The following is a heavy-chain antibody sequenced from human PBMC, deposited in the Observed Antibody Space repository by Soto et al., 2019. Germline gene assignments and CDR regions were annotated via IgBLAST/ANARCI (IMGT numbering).Heavy chain of an antibody. J-gene: IGHJ3*02. V-gene: IGHV4-59*01. D-gene: IGHD3-22*01. CDR3: ARVLYYYDSSGYRGDAFDI. CDR1: GGSISSYY. CDR2: IYYSGST. Sequence: SGTLSLPCTVSGGSISSYYWSWIRQPPGKGLEWIGYIYYSGSTNYNPSLKSRVTISVDTSKNQFSLKLSSVTAADTAVYYCARVLYYYDSSGYRGDAFDIWGQGTMVTVS.